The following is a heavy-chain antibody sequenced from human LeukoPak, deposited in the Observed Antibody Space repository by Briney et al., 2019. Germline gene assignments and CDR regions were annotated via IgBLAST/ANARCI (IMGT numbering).Heavy chain of an antibody. V-gene: IGHV3-30*02. CDR2: IRYDGSNK. CDR3: AKCPTSPAGILAWIDP. J-gene: IGHJ5*02. Sequence: GGSLRLSCAASGFTFSSYGMHWVRQAPGKGLEWVAFIRYDGSNKYYADSVKGRFTISRDNSKNTLYLQMNSLRAEDTAVYYCAKCPTSPAGILAWIDPWGQGALVTVSS. D-gene: IGHD2-2*01. CDR1: GFTFSSYG.